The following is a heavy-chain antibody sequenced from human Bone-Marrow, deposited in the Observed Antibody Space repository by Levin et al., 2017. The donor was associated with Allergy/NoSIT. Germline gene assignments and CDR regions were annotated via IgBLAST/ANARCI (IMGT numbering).Heavy chain of an antibody. CDR3: ARKRGDY. CDR1: GFTFSTYW. D-gene: IGHD3-10*01. J-gene: IGHJ4*02. CDR2: IKEDGLEE. V-gene: IGHV3-7*01. Sequence: GGSLRLSCAASGFTFSTYWMSWVRLAPGKGLEWVANIKEDGLEEYYVDSVKGRFTISRDNAKSSLYLQMNSLRAEDTAVYYCARKRGDYWGQGTLVTVSS.